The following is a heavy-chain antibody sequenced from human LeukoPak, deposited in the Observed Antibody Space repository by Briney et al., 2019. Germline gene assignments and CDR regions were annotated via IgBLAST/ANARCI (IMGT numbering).Heavy chain of an antibody. D-gene: IGHD3-10*01. Sequence: GGSLRLSCEASGFTFSSYSMNWVRQAPGKGLEWVSAISGSGGSTYYADSVKGRFTISRDNSKNTLYLQMNSLRAEDTAVYYCAKDPTTPPTLFFDYWGQGTLVTVSS. CDR1: GFTFSSYS. CDR3: AKDPTTPPTLFFDY. J-gene: IGHJ4*02. CDR2: ISGSGGST. V-gene: IGHV3-23*01.